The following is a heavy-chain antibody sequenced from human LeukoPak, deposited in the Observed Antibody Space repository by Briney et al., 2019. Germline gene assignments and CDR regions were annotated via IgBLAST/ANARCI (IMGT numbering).Heavy chain of an antibody. J-gene: IGHJ5*02. Sequence: SETLSLTCTVSGGSISGYYWSWIRQPPGKGLEWIGYIYYSGSTNYNPSLKSRVTISVDTSKNQFSLKLSSVTAADTAVYYCARAHVQWLVPRWFDPWGQGTLVTVSS. CDR3: ARAHVQWLVPRWFDP. D-gene: IGHD6-19*01. V-gene: IGHV4-59*01. CDR1: GGSISGYY. CDR2: IYYSGST.